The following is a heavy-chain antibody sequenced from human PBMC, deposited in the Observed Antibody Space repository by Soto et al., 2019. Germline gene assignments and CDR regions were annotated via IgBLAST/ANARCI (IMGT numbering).Heavy chain of an antibody. V-gene: IGHV1-24*01. Sequence: GASVKVSCKVSGYTLTELSMHWVRQAPGKGLEWMGGFDPEDGETIYAQKFQGRVTMTEDTSTDTAYMELSSLRSEDTAVYYCATVRYYSNYSWFDPWGQGTLVTVSS. J-gene: IGHJ5*02. D-gene: IGHD4-4*01. CDR1: GYTLTELS. CDR2: FDPEDGET. CDR3: ATVRYYSNYSWFDP.